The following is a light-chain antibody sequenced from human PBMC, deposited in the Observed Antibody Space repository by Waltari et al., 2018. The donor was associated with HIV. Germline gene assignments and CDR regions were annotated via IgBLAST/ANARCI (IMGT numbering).Light chain of an antibody. CDR1: QSVRNY. J-gene: IGKJ3*01. V-gene: IGKV1-39*01. CDR2: AAA. CDR3: QQSYNIPRT. Sequence: DIQMTQSPASLSASVGDRVTIPCRASQSVRNYLNWYQQKPGEAPKLLIYAAASLQSWVPSRFSGSGSGSDFTLTISSLQPEDFATYYCQQSYNIPRTFGPGTKVDIK.